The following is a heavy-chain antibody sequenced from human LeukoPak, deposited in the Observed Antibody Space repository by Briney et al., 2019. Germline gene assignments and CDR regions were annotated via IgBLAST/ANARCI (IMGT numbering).Heavy chain of an antibody. CDR3: AVVHYYDNSGYYYGWYFDL. D-gene: IGHD3-22*01. CDR2: IYHSGST. CDR1: GYSISSGYY. J-gene: IGHJ2*01. Sequence: SETLSLTCTVSGYSISSGYYWGWIRQPPGKGLEWIGSIYHSGSTYYNPSLKSRVTISVDTSKNQFSLKLRSVTAADTAVYYCAVVHYYDNSGYYYGWYFDLWGRGTLVTVSS. V-gene: IGHV4-38-2*02.